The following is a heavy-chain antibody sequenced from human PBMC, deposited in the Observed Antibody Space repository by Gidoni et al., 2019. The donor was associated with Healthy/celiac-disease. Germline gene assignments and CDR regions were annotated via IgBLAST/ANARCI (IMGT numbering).Heavy chain of an antibody. Sequence: QVQLVESGGGVVQPGRSLRLSCAASGFPFSSYAMHWVRQAPGKGLEWVAVISYDGSNKYYADSVKGRFTISRDNSKNTLYLQMNSLRAEDTAVYYCAGQRRGHDAFDIWGQGTMVTVSS. J-gene: IGHJ3*02. CDR2: ISYDGSNK. CDR3: AGQRRGHDAFDI. CDR1: GFPFSSYA. V-gene: IGHV3-30-3*01. D-gene: IGHD3-10*01.